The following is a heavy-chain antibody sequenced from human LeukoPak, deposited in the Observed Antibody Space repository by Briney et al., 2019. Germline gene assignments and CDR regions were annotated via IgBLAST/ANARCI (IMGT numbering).Heavy chain of an antibody. V-gene: IGHV3-30-3*01. CDR3: AREGREWLSVGIDY. Sequence: QPGRSLRLSCAASGFTFSSHAVYWVRQAPGKGLEWVALISYDATNTYYADSVKGRFTISRDNSKNTLYLQMNSLRAEDTAIYYCAREGREWLSVGIDYWGQGTLVTVSS. J-gene: IGHJ4*02. D-gene: IGHD6-19*01. CDR2: ISYDATNT. CDR1: GFTFSSHA.